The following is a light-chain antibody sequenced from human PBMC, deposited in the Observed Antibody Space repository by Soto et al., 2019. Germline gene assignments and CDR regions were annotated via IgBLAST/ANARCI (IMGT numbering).Light chain of an antibody. CDR1: QSISSSY. CDR2: AAS. V-gene: IGKV3-20*01. CDR3: QQYGSSPKT. J-gene: IGKJ1*01. Sequence: EMVLTQSPGTLSLSPGERATLSCRASQSISSSYLGWYQQKPGQAPRLLIYAASSRATGTPDRFSGSGSGTDFTLTISRLEPEDFAVYYCQQYGSSPKTFGQGTKVDIK.